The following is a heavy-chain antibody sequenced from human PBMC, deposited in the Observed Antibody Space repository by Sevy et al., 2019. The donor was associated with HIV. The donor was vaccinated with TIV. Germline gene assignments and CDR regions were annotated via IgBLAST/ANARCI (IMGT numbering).Heavy chain of an antibody. CDR2: IYYTGTT. J-gene: IGHJ5*02. V-gene: IGHV4-39*01. Sequence: SETLSLTCTVSGGSISSSSYYWDWIRQPPGKGLEWIGNIYYTGTTYYNPSLKSRVTISVDRSKNQLSLKLNSLTAADTAVYYCARQQFSVRPLDAWGQGSLVTVSS. CDR3: ARQQFSVRPLDA. CDR1: GGSISSSSYY. D-gene: IGHD1-26*01.